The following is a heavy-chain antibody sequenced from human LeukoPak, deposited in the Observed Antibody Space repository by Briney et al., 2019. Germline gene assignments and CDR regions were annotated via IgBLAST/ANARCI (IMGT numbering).Heavy chain of an antibody. V-gene: IGHV1-69*05. Sequence: EASVKVSCKASGGTFSSYAISWVRQAPGQGLEWMGGIIPIFGTANYAQKFQGRVTMTRNTSISTAYMELSSLRSEDTAVYYCAREIVGAMRPGWFDPWGQGTLVTVSS. CDR1: GGTFSSYA. CDR3: AREIVGAMRPGWFDP. CDR2: IIPIFGTA. D-gene: IGHD1-26*01. J-gene: IGHJ5*02.